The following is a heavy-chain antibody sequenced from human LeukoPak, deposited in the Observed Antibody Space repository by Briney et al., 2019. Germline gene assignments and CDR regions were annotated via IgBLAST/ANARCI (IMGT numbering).Heavy chain of an antibody. V-gene: IGHV4-59*01. CDR2: IYYSGST. CDR3: ARERTSGSYYFDL. Sequence: SETLSLTCTVSGGSISSYYWSWIRQPPGKGLERIGYIYYSGSTNYNPSLKSRVTISVDTSKNQFSLKLSSVTAADTAVYYCARERTSGSYYFDLWGQGTLVTVSS. J-gene: IGHJ1*01. D-gene: IGHD3-10*01. CDR1: GGSISSYY.